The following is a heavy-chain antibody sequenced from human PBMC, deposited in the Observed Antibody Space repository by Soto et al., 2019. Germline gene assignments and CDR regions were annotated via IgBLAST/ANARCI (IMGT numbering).Heavy chain of an antibody. Sequence: GGSLRLSCAASGFTFSSYSMNWVRQAPGKGLEWVSSISSSSSYIYYADSVKGRFTISRDNAKNSLYLQMNSLRAEDTAVYYCARELNPTLPRITMVRSDPAWGQGTLVTVSS. D-gene: IGHD3-10*01. V-gene: IGHV3-21*01. J-gene: IGHJ5*02. CDR1: GFTFSSYS. CDR3: ARELNPTLPRITMVRSDPA. CDR2: ISSSSSYI.